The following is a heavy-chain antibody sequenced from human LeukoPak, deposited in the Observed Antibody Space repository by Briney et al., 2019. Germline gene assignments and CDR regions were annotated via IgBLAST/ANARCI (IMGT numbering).Heavy chain of an antibody. V-gene: IGHV1-8*01. J-gene: IGHJ6*03. D-gene: IGHD2-15*01. Sequence: ASVKVSCKASGYTFTSYDINWVRQATGQGLEWMGWMNPNSGNTGYAQKFQGRVTMTRNTSISTAYMELSSLRSEDTAVYYCASQDCSGGSCYYYYYMDVWGKGTTVTISS. CDR2: MNPNSGNT. CDR1: GYTFTSYD. CDR3: ASQDCSGGSCYYYYYMDV.